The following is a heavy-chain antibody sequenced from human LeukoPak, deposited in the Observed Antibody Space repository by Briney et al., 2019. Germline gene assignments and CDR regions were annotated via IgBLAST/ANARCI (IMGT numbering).Heavy chain of an antibody. CDR2: IKQDGSEK. J-gene: IGHJ6*03. Sequence: GGSLRLSCAASGFTFSSYWMSWVRQAPGKGLEWVANIKQDGSEKYYVDSVKGRFAISRDNAKNSLYLQMNSLRAEDTAVYYCARADSSIAARLSRSSIFNYYYYMDVWGKGTTVTVSS. CDR1: GFTFSSYW. CDR3: ARADSSIAARLSRSSIFNYYYYMDV. D-gene: IGHD6-6*01. V-gene: IGHV3-7*01.